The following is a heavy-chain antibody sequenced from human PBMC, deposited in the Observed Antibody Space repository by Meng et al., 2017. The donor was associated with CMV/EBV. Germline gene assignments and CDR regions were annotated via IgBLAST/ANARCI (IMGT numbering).Heavy chain of an antibody. V-gene: IGHV3-53*01. Sequence: ESLKISCAASGFTVSSHYMSWVRQAPGKGLEWVSVIYSGGSTYYADSVKGRFTISRDNSKNTLYLQMNSLRAEDTAVYYCARERVVVVPAATLDYGMDVWGQGTTVTVSS. CDR2: IYSGGST. D-gene: IGHD2-2*01. J-gene: IGHJ6*02. CDR3: ARERVVVVPAATLDYGMDV. CDR1: GFTVSSHY.